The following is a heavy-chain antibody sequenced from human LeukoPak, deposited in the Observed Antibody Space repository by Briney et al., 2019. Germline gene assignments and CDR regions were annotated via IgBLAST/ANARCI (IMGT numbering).Heavy chain of an antibody. CDR3: ARDLGWSSSH. CDR1: GYTFTSHY. CDR2: INPTGGT. D-gene: IGHD6-6*01. Sequence: GASVKVSCKASGYTFTSHYMSWVRLAPGQGLEWMGWINPTGGTTYAQKFQDRVTMTRDTSINTAYMELSGLRSDDTAVYYCARDLGWSSSHWGQGTLVTVSS. J-gene: IGHJ4*02. V-gene: IGHV1-2*02.